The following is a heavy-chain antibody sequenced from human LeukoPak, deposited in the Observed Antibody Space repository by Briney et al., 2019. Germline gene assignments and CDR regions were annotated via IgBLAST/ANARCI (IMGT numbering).Heavy chain of an antibody. J-gene: IGHJ4*02. V-gene: IGHV4-34*01. CDR1: GGSFSGYY. CDR2: INHSGST. CDR3: ARVGHYYDSSGPWYY. D-gene: IGHD3-22*01. Sequence: SETLSLTCAVYGGSFSGYYWSWIRQPPGKGLEWIGEINHSGSTNYNPSLKSRVTISVDTSKNQFSLKLSSVTAADTAVYYCARVGHYYDSSGPWYYWGQGTLVTVSS.